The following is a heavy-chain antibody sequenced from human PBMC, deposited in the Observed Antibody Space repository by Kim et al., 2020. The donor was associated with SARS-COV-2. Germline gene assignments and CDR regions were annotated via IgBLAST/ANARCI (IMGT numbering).Heavy chain of an antibody. V-gene: IGHV3-9*01. D-gene: IGHD3-16*01. J-gene: IGHJ2*01. CDR3: VKRPKGGWYFDL. Sequence: YADSVKGRFTISRDNAKNSLYLQMSSLRTEDTALYYCVKRPKGGWYFDLWGRGTLVTVSP.